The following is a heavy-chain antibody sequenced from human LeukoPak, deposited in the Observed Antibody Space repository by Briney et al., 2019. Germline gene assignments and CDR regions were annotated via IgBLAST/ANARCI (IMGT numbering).Heavy chain of an antibody. D-gene: IGHD5-18*01. CDR3: ARDTAMLGWFDP. Sequence: SSVKVSCKASGGTFSSYAISWVRQAPGQGLEWMGGIIPIFGTANYAQKFQGRVTITADESTSTAYMELSSLRSEDTAVYYCARDTAMLGWFDPWGQGTLVTVSS. V-gene: IGHV1-69*01. CDR2: IIPIFGTA. CDR1: GGTFSSYA. J-gene: IGHJ5*02.